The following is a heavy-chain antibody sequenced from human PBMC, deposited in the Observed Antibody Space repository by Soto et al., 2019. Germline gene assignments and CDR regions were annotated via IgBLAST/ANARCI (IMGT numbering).Heavy chain of an antibody. Sequence: QDQLLQSGAEVKKPGASVTVSCKASGYSFTNYGITWVRQAPGQGLEWMGWISAFNGNTHYAQKRQGRVTMTTDAPTTTAYMQLRGLRSDDTALYSCAGDRGVAPPVAGNTHYYYYMDVWGKGTTVTVSS. CDR3: AGDRGVAPPVAGNTHYYYYMDV. J-gene: IGHJ6*03. V-gene: IGHV1-18*01. D-gene: IGHD6-19*01. CDR1: GYSFTNYG. CDR2: ISAFNGNT.